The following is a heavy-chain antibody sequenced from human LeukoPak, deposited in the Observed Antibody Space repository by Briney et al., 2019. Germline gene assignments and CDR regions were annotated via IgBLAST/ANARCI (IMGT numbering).Heavy chain of an antibody. J-gene: IGHJ4*02. CDR1: GFSFSSNA. V-gene: IGHV3-23*01. Sequence: GSLRLSCADSGFSFSSNAMSWVRQAPGKGLEWVSTVSPSGGVTYYADSVKGRFTVSRDKSKNTLYLQMNSLRAEETAVYYCAKGPSWLFDYWGQGTLVTVSS. CDR2: VSPSGGVT. CDR3: AKGPSWLFDY. D-gene: IGHD5-12*01.